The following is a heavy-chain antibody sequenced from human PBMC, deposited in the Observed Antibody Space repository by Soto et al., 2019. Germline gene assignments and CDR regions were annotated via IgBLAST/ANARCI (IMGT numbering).Heavy chain of an antibody. Sequence: GGSLRLSCAASGFTFSSYSMNWVRQAPGKGLEWVSSISSSSSYIYYADSVKGRFTISRDNAKNSLYLQMNSLRAEDTAVYYCARDRRGTDYYDSSGYYFPRYWGQGTLVTVS. J-gene: IGHJ4*02. CDR3: ARDRRGTDYYDSSGYYFPRY. CDR2: ISSSSSYI. D-gene: IGHD3-22*01. CDR1: GFTFSSYS. V-gene: IGHV3-21*01.